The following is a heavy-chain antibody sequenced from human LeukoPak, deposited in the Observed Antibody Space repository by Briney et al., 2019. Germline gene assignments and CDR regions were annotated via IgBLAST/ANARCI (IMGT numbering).Heavy chain of an antibody. D-gene: IGHD3-10*01. CDR3: ARGGGGMVRGVIIWGYFDY. J-gene: IGHJ4*02. CDR2: TYYRSKWYN. V-gene: IGHV6-1*01. CDR1: GDSVSSNSAA. Sequence: SQTLSLTCAISGDSVSSNSAAWNWIRQSPSRGLEWLGRTYYRSKWYNDYAVSVKSRITINPDTSKNQFSLQLNSVTPEDTAVYYCARGGGGMVRGVIIWGYFDYWGQGTLVTVSS.